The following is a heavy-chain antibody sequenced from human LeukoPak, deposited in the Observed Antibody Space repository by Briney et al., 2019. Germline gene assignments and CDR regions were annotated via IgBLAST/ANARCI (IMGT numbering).Heavy chain of an antibody. CDR2: IYYSGST. D-gene: IGHD3-10*01. CDR3: ARDYYGSGRGAFDI. Sequence: PSETLSLTCTVSGGSISSGGYYWSWIRQHPGKGLEWIGYIYYSGSTYYNPSLKSRVTISVDTSKNRFSLKLSSVTAADTAVYYCARDYYGSGRGAFDIWGQGTMVTVSS. V-gene: IGHV4-31*03. J-gene: IGHJ3*02. CDR1: GGSISSGGYY.